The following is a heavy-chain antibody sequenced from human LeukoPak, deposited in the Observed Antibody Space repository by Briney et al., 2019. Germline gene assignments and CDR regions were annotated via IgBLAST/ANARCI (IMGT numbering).Heavy chain of an antibody. CDR2: INPNSGEA. Sequence: GASVKVSCKASGYTFTGYYLHWVRQAPGQGLEWMGWINPNSGEANYAQRFQDRVTMTWDTSISTAYMELSSLRSDDTAVFYCARLSGSASPHYFDYWGQGTLVTVSS. D-gene: IGHD6-19*01. CDR1: GYTFTGYY. V-gene: IGHV1-2*02. CDR3: ARLSGSASPHYFDY. J-gene: IGHJ4*02.